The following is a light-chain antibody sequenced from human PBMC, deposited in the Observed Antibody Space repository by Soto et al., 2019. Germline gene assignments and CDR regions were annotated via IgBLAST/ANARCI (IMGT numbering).Light chain of an antibody. CDR1: QSISSW. CDR3: QQYYTYRWT. CDR2: DAS. J-gene: IGKJ1*01. Sequence: DIQMTQSPSTLSASVGDRVTITCRASQSISSWLAWYQQKPGKAPKLLVYDASSLESGVPSRFRGSGSGTEFTLTISSLQPDDFATYYCQQYYTYRWTFGQGTKVDI. V-gene: IGKV1-5*01.